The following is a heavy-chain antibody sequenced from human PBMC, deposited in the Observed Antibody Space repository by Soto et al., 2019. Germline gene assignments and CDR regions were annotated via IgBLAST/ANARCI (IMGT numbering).Heavy chain of an antibody. CDR2: INHSGST. V-gene: IGHV4-34*01. D-gene: IGHD1-26*01. Sequence: QVQLQQWGAGLLKPSETLSLTCAVYGGSFSGYYWSWIRQPPGKGLEWIGEINHSGSTNYNPSLKSRVTISVDTSKNQFSLKLSSVTAADTAVYYCAILGKTVGTYYYYGMDVWGQGTTVTVSS. J-gene: IGHJ6*02. CDR1: GGSFSGYY. CDR3: AILGKTVGTYYYYGMDV.